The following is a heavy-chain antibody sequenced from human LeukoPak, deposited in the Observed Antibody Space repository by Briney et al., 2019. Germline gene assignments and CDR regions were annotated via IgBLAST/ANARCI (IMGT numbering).Heavy chain of an antibody. CDR3: ARSLRVVAAATRDDAFDI. Sequence: ASVKVSCKASGYTFTGYYMHWVRQAPGQGLEWMGWINPNSGGTNYAQKFQGRVTMTRDTSISTAYMELSRLRSDDTAVYYCARSLRVVAAATRDDAFDIWGQGTMVTVSS. J-gene: IGHJ3*02. CDR1: GYTFTGYY. V-gene: IGHV1-2*02. CDR2: INPNSGGT. D-gene: IGHD2-15*01.